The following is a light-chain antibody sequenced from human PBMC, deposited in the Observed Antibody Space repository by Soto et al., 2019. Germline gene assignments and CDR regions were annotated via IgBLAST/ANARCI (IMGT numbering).Light chain of an antibody. CDR1: QSVSSY. J-gene: IGKJ2*01. CDR2: DAS. CDR3: QHRSNRHT. Sequence: EIVLTQSPATLSLSPGERATLSCRASQSVSSYLAWYQQKPGQAPRLLIYDASNRDTGIPARFSGSGSGTDFTLTISRLEPEYFAVYYCQHRSNRHTFGQGTRLEIK. V-gene: IGKV3-11*01.